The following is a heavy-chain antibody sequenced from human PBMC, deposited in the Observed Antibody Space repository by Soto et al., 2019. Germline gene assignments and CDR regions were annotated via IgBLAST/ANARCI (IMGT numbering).Heavy chain of an antibody. CDR3: AKEETGSGGACDI. D-gene: IGHD3-10*01. V-gene: IGHV3-30*18. CDR2: ISYDGSNK. J-gene: IGHJ3*02. Sequence: GGSLRLSCAASGFTFISYGMHWVRQAPGKGLEWVAVISYDGSNKYYADSVKGRFTISRDNSKNTLYLQMNSLRAEDTAVYYYAKEETGSGGACDIWCQGKMVTAS. CDR1: GFTFISYG.